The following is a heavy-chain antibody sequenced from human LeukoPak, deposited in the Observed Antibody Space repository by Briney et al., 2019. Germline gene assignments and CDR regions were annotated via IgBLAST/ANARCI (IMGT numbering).Heavy chain of an antibody. CDR3: ARVYYDFWSGSYLDY. CDR2: ISAYNGNT. D-gene: IGHD3-3*01. V-gene: IGHV1-18*01. J-gene: IGHJ4*02. CDR1: GYIFAHNG. Sequence: ASVKVSCKTSGYIFAHNGISWVRQAPGQGLEWMGWISAYNGNTNYAQKLQGRVTMTTDTSTSTAYMELRSLRSDDTAVYYCARVYYDFWSGSYLDYWGQGTLVTVSS.